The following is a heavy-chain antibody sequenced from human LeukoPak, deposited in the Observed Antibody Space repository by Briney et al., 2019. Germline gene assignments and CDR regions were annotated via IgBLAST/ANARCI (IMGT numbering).Heavy chain of an antibody. CDR2: ISSNGGST. D-gene: IGHD5-24*01. J-gene: IGHJ4*02. CDR3: ARETLPDGYNPSFYFDY. V-gene: IGHV3-64*01. Sequence: PGGSLRLSCAASGFTFSSYAMHWVRQAPGKGLEYVSAISSNGGSTYYANSVKGRFTISRDNSKNTLYLQMGSLRAEDMAVYYCARETLPDGYNPSFYFDYWGQGTLVTVSS. CDR1: GFTFSSYA.